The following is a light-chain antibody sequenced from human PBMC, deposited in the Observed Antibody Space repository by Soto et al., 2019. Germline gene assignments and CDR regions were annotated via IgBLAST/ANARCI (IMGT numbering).Light chain of an antibody. CDR2: DVS. CDR1: SSDVGGYNY. CDR3: SSYTSSSTLL. J-gene: IGLJ2*01. Sequence: QSALTQPASVSGSPGQSITISCTGTSSDVGGYNYVSWYQQHPGKAPKLMIYDVSNRPSGVSNRCSGSKSGNTASLTISGLQAEDEADYYCSSYTSSSTLLVGGGTKLTVL. V-gene: IGLV2-14*01.